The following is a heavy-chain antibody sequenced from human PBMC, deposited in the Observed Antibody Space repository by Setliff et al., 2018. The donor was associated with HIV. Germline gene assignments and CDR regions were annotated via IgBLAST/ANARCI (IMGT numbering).Heavy chain of an antibody. D-gene: IGHD6-13*01. V-gene: IGHV4-31*03. J-gene: IGHJ4*02. CDR2: IFHSRDT. CDR1: GVSVGSGDYY. Sequence: SETLSLTCSVSGVSVGSGDYYWHWIRQHPEKALEWIGYIFHSRDTYYNPSLKSRISMSVDTSKNQFSLELTSLTAADTAVYYCARDGRIAAAGTFDYWGQGTLVTVSS. CDR3: ARDGRIAAAGTFDY.